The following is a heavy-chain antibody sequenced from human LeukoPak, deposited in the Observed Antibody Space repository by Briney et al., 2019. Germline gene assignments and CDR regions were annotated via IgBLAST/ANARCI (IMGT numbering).Heavy chain of an antibody. CDR1: GGSISSYY. Sequence: SETLSLTCTVSGGSISSYYWSWIRQPPGKGLEWIGYIYYSGSTNYNPSLKSRVTISVDTSMNQFSLKLSSVTAADTAVYYCARWDYYFDYWGQGTLVTVSS. V-gene: IGHV4-59*01. J-gene: IGHJ4*02. CDR2: IYYSGST. D-gene: IGHD1-26*01. CDR3: ARWDYYFDY.